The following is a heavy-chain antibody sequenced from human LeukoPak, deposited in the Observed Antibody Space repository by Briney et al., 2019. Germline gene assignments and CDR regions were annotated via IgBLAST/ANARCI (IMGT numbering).Heavy chain of an antibody. J-gene: IGHJ6*02. CDR3: ARDLVYYDFWSDYYYYYGMDV. CDR2: INPSGGST. D-gene: IGHD3-3*01. Sequence: ASVKVSCKASGYTFTSYYMHWVRQAPGQGLEWMGIINPSGGSTSYAQKFQGRVTMTRDTSTSTVYMELSSLRSEDTAVYYCARDLVYYDFWSDYYYYYGMDVWGQGTTVTVSS. CDR1: GYTFTSYY. V-gene: IGHV1-46*01.